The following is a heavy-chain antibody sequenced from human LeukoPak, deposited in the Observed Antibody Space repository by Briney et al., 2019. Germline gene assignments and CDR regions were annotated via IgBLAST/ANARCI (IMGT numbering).Heavy chain of an antibody. Sequence: GGSLRLSCAASGFTFSSYAMSWVRQAPGKGLEWVSAISGSGGSTYYADSVKGRFTISRDNSKNTLYLQMNSLRAEDTAVYYCAKVEGLYSGSWLDAFDIWGQGTMVTVSS. V-gene: IGHV3-23*01. CDR3: AKVEGLYSGSWLDAFDI. CDR1: GFTFSSYA. CDR2: ISGSGGST. D-gene: IGHD6-13*01. J-gene: IGHJ3*02.